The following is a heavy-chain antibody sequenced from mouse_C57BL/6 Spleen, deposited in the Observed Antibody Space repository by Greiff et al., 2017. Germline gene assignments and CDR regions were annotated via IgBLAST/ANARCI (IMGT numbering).Heavy chain of an antibody. CDR3: ASDQGGSSPFAY. J-gene: IGHJ3*01. CDR2: IWGVGST. D-gene: IGHD1-1*01. V-gene: IGHV2-6*01. Sequence: VQVVEPGPGLVAPSQSLSITCTVSGFSLTSYGVDWVRQSPGKGLEWLGVIWGVGSTNYNSALKSRLSISKDNSKSQVFLKMNSLQTDDTAMYYCASDQGGSSPFAYWGQGTLVTVSA. CDR1: GFSLTSYG.